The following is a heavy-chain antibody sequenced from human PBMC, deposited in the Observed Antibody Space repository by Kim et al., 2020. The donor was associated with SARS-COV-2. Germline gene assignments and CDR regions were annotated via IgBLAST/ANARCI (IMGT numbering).Heavy chain of an antibody. D-gene: IGHD4-17*01. V-gene: IGHV3-33*06. J-gene: IGHJ6*02. Sequence: GGSLRLSCAASGFTFNNYGMHWVRQAPGKGLEWVAVIWYDGSNKYYADSVKGRFTISRDNSKNTLYLQMNSLRAEDTAVYYCAKYQVTMDYYYAMDVWG. CDR3: AKYQVTMDYYYAMDV. CDR2: IWYDGSNK. CDR1: GFTFNNYG.